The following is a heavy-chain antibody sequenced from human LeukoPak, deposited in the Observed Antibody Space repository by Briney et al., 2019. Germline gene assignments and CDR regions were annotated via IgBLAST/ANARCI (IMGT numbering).Heavy chain of an antibody. D-gene: IGHD4-17*01. J-gene: IGHJ4*02. CDR2: IRSDGSNK. CDR3: AKEPTVTTPDY. V-gene: IGHV3-30*02. CDR1: GFTFSSYG. Sequence: GGSLRLSCAASGFTFSSYGMHWVRQAPGKGLEWVAFIRSDGSNKYYADSVKGRFTISRDNSKDTLYLQMNSLRVEDTALYYCAKEPTVTTPDYWGQGTLVTVSS.